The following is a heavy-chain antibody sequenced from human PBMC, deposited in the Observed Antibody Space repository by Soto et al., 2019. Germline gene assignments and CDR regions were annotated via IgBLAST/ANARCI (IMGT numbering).Heavy chain of an antibody. V-gene: IGHV3-30*18. CDR3: AKDRVKYCSSSLDY. J-gene: IGHJ4*02. Sequence: GGSLRLSCAASGFTFSSYGMPWVRQTPDKGLEWVAAISYDGSNKYYAASVKGRFTISRDNSKNTLYLQMKSLRAEDTAVYYCAKDRVKYCSSSLDYWGQGTLVTVSS. CDR1: GFTFSSYG. D-gene: IGHD6-6*01. CDR2: ISYDGSNK.